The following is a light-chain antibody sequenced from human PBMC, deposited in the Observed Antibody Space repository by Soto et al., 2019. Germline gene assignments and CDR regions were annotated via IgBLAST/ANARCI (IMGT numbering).Light chain of an antibody. CDR3: QSYDSSLSGVL. CDR2: GNN. J-gene: IGLJ2*01. V-gene: IGLV1-40*01. CDR1: SSNIGANYD. Sequence: QSVLTQPPSVSGAPGQRVTISCTGSSSNIGANYDVQWYQQFAGTAPRLLIYGNNNRPSGVPDRISGSKSGTSASLAITGLQAEDEDQYYCQSYDSSLSGVLFGGGTKLTVL.